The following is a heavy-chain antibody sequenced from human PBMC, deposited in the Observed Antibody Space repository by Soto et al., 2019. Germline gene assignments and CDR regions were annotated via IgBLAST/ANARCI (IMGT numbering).Heavy chain of an antibody. CDR3: AGPYCSGGSCYLTEYFQH. D-gene: IGHD2-15*01. Sequence: QVQLVESGRGVCQPGRSLRLSCAASGFSFSYYAMHWVRQAPGKGLEWVAVIAYDASKKYYADSVKGRFTISRDNSKNTLYLQMNSLRDEDTAVYYCAGPYCSGGSCYLTEYFQHWCQGTLVTVSS. CDR1: GFSFSYYA. J-gene: IGHJ1*01. V-gene: IGHV3-30*03. CDR2: IAYDASKK.